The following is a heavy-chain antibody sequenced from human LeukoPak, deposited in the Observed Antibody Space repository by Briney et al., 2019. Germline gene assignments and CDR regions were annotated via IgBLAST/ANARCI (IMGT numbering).Heavy chain of an antibody. CDR1: GFSFSTYD. CDR2: IGSGGDT. Sequence: PGGSLRLSCAGSGFSFSTYDMLWVRQAPGKGLEWVSAIGSGGDTYYAGSVKGRFTISRESAKNSFYLQMNSLNAGDTAVYLCARAVAGTDEIDSWGQGTLVTVSS. J-gene: IGHJ4*02. V-gene: IGHV3-13*01. D-gene: IGHD6-19*01. CDR3: ARAVAGTDEIDS.